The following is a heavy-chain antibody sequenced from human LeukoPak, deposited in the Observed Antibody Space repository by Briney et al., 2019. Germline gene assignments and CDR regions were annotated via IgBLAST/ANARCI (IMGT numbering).Heavy chain of an antibody. V-gene: IGHV3-7*01. CDR3: ARDGTAPGLYFDL. CDR1: GFTFSDYW. J-gene: IGHJ4*01. Sequence: GGSLRLSCAVSGFTFSDYWMNWVRQAPGKGLEWVASINQNGGEKYYVDSVKGRFTISRDNPRNPLYLQMSSLRAEDTAVYYCARDGTAPGLYFDLWGQGTLVTVSS. D-gene: IGHD6-13*01. CDR2: INQNGGEK.